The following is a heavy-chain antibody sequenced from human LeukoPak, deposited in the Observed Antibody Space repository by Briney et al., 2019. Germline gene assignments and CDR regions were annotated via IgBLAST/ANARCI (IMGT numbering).Heavy chain of an antibody. D-gene: IGHD3-10*01. CDR2: ISAYNGNT. J-gene: IGHJ4*02. CDR1: GYTFTSYG. CDR3: ARGGLQVWFGDSLDY. Sequence: ASVKVSCKASGYTFTSYGISWVRQAPGQGLEWKGWISAYNGNTNYAQKLQGRVTMTTDTSTSTAYMELRSLRSDDTAVYYCARGGLQVWFGDSLDYWGQGTLVTVSS. V-gene: IGHV1-18*01.